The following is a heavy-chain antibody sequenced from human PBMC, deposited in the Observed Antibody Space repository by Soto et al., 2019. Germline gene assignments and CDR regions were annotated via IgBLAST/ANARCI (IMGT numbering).Heavy chain of an antibody. J-gene: IGHJ5*02. D-gene: IGHD6-13*01. V-gene: IGHV1-3*01. CDR1: GSTIASFG. Sequence: VKGSCKSSGSTIASFGIDVVRQAPEQRLEWMGWLNAANGDTKYSPKFQGRVTITRDTSASTAYMELSSLRSEDTAVYYCVRRHVSATGIDWFDPWGQGTLVTFSS. CDR3: VRRHVSATGIDWFDP. CDR2: LNAANGDT.